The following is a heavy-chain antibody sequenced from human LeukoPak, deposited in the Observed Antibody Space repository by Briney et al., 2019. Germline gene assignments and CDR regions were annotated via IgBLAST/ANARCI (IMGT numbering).Heavy chain of an antibody. V-gene: IGHV4-39*01. CDR1: GGSISSSNYY. CDR3: VLMPGY. D-gene: IGHD2-2*01. J-gene: IGHJ4*02. Sequence: SETLSLTCTVSGGSISSSNYYWGWVRQPPGKGLEWIGSFYNSGSTFYNPSLKSRVTISVDTSKKQFSLRLTSVTAADTAVYYCVLMPGYWGQGILVAVSS. CDR2: FYNSGST.